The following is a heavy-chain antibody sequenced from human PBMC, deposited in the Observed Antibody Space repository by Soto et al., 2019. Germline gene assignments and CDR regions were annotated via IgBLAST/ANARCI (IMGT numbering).Heavy chain of an antibody. J-gene: IGHJ4*02. CDR2: ISAYNGKT. CDR3: AGGGTPIDY. CDR1: GYTFTNFG. V-gene: IGHV1-18*01. Sequence: QVQLVQSGAEVKKPGASVKVSCRASGYTFTNFGICWVRQAPGEGLEWLRWISAYNGKTNKAQKFQGRATTTADTTTSTAYMGVRSRRFGETAVYYCAGGGTPIDYGGKGPLVAVSS. D-gene: IGHD3-16*01.